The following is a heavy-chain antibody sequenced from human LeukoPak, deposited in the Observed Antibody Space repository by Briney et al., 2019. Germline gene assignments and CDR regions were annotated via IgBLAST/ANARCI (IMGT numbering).Heavy chain of an antibody. J-gene: IGHJ4*02. Sequence: GGSLRLSCAAPGLTFSSYWMSWVRQAPGKGLEWVANIKQDGSEKYYVDSVKGRFTISRDNAKNSLYLQMNSLRAEDTAVYYCARDPLGSYYNVLDYWGQGTLVTVSS. CDR1: GLTFSSYW. CDR3: ARDPLGSYYNVLDY. V-gene: IGHV3-7*03. D-gene: IGHD3-10*01. CDR2: IKQDGSEK.